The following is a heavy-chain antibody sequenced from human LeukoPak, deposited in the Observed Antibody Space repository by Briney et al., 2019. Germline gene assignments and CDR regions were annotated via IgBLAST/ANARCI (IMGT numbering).Heavy chain of an antibody. D-gene: IGHD3-9*01. V-gene: IGHV3-7*01. CDR2: IKQDGSEK. J-gene: IGHJ4*02. Sequence: GGSLTLSCAASGFTFSSYWMSWVRQAPGKGLEWVANIKQDGSEKYYVDSVKGRFTISRDNAKNSLYLQMNSLRAEDTAVYYCARAKYYDILTGYYDNTEYYFDYWGQGTLVTVSS. CDR1: GFTFSSYW. CDR3: ARAKYYDILTGYYDNTEYYFDY.